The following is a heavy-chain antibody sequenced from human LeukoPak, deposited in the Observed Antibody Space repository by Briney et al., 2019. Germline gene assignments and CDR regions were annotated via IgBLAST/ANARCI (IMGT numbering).Heavy chain of an antibody. V-gene: IGHV3-23*01. CDR2: LSAGGGST. CDR3: ARDEYGDYGCDR. D-gene: IGHD4-17*01. Sequence: GGSLRLSCAATGFTLSSYALSWVRQAPGKGLDWVSALSAGGGSTYYADSVKGRFTISRDNSKNTLYLQMNSLRAEDTAVYYCARDEYGDYGCDRWGQGTLVTVSS. J-gene: IGHJ5*02. CDR1: GFTLSSYA.